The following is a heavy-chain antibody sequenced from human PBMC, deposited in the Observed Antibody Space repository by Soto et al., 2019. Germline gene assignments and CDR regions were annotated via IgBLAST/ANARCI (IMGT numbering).Heavy chain of an antibody. Sequence: QVLLVQSGAEMKQPGSSVSVSCKASGDSFTNYAFTWVRQAPGQGPEWLGGIILALGTPHYSQRFQGRLTITADEPSSTVYMELGSLRLDDTAVYYCGRYCTNTKCRGCYYLDLWGQGTLLTVSS. CDR3: GRYCTNTKCRGCYYLDL. J-gene: IGHJ5*02. V-gene: IGHV1-69*01. CDR1: GDSFTNYA. CDR2: IILALGTP. D-gene: IGHD2-8*01.